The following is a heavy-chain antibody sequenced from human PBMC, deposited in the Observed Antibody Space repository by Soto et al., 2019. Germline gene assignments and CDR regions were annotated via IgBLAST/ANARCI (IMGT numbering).Heavy chain of an antibody. CDR2: IDSSGST. Sequence: QVQLQESGPGLVKPSEPLSLTCTVSGGSISSYYWSWIRQPPGKGLERMGYIDSSGSTNYNPSLKSRVTISVDTSKNQFSLKLSSVTAADTAVYYCSIRYGYSFYFWGQGTRVTASS. V-gene: IGHV4-59*01. D-gene: IGHD5-18*01. CDR3: SIRYGYSFYF. CDR1: GGSISSYY. J-gene: IGHJ4*02.